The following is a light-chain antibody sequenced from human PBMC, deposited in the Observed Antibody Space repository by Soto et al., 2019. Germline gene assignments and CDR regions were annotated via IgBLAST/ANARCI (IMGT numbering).Light chain of an antibody. CDR1: QTVSTSY. Sequence: EIVLTQSPGTLSLSPGERATLSCRASQTVSTSYLAWYQQKPGQAPRLLIYEVSSRATGIPDRFSGSGSGTDFTLTISRLEPEDFAVYYCQQYGTSPWTFDQGTKVEIK. CDR2: EVS. J-gene: IGKJ1*01. CDR3: QQYGTSPWT. V-gene: IGKV3-20*01.